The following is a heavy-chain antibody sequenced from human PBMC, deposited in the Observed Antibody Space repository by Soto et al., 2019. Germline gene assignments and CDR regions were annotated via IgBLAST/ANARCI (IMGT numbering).Heavy chain of an antibody. CDR2: INPNGGVR. V-gene: IGHV1-2*04. CDR1: GDTFNDYY. D-gene: IGHD5-12*01. CDR3: ARESGGATATLDYYYFYMDV. J-gene: IGHJ6*03. Sequence: QVQLVQSGAEVKRPGASVTVSCRSSGDTFNDYYIHWVRQAPGQGLEWMGWINPNGGVRKYALKLQGWVSMSRDTSIRTVYMQLSRLRSDDTAVYYCARESGGATATLDYYYFYMDVWGTGTTVTVSS.